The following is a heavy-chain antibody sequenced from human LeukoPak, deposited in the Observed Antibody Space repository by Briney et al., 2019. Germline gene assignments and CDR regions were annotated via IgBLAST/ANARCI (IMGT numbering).Heavy chain of an antibody. J-gene: IGHJ3*02. D-gene: IGHD3-22*01. CDR2: ISSNGGST. CDR3: ARERVDGYYYDSSGLDAFDI. Sequence: GGSLRLSCAASGFTFGSYAMHWVRQAPGKGLEYVSAISSNGGSTYYANSVKGRFTISRDNSKNTLYLQMGSLRAEDMAVYYCARERVDGYYYDSSGLDAFDIWGQGTMVTVSS. CDR1: GFTFGSYA. V-gene: IGHV3-64*01.